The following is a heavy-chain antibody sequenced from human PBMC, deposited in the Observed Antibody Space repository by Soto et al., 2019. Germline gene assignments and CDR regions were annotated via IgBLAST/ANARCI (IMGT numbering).Heavy chain of an antibody. V-gene: IGHV4-31*03. Sequence: TSETLSLTCSVSGGSISRGGYFWSWIRQCPGKGLEWIGYISYTGSSYYNPSLKSRVTVSADTSKNQFSPKLNSVTAADTAVYYCARVPEYFYTSTVYYAKASDYWGQGTLVTVSS. CDR2: ISYTGSS. CDR1: GGSISRGGYF. D-gene: IGHD3-22*01. CDR3: ARVPEYFYTSTVYYAKASDY. J-gene: IGHJ4*02.